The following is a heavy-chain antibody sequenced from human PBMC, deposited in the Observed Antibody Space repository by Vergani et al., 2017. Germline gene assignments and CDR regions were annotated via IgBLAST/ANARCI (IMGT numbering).Heavy chain of an antibody. J-gene: IGHJ3*02. CDR2: IWYDGSNK. Sequence: QVQLVESGGGVVQPGRSLRLSCAASGFTFSSYGLHWVRQAPGKGLEWVAVIWYDGSNKYYADSVKGRFTISRDNSKNTLYLQMNRLRAEDTAVYYCARPYYYDSSGYPGEAFDIGARETMFTVPS. CDR1: GFTFSSYG. D-gene: IGHD3-22*01. V-gene: IGHV3-33*01. CDR3: ARPYYYDSSGYPGEAFDI.